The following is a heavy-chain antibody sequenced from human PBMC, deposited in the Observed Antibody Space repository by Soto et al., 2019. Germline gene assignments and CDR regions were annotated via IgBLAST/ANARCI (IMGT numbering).Heavy chain of an antibody. CDR1: GYGFTIYG. D-gene: IGHD3-3*01. V-gene: IGHV1-18*01. CDR2: ISAYNGNT. Sequence: GASVNVSCQASGYGFTIYGISWLRQATGQGLEWMGWISAYNGNTNYAQKLQGRVTMTTDTSTSTAYMELRSLRSDDTAVYYCARDQNLFWSGYYYYYYGMDVWGQGTTVTVSS. CDR3: ARDQNLFWSGYYYYYYGMDV. J-gene: IGHJ6*02.